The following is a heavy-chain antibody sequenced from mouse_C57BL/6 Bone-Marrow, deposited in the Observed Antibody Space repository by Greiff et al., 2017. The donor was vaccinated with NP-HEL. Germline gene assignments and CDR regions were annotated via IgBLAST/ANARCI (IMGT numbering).Heavy chain of an antibody. CDR3: ARPLLLWAWFAY. Sequence: VQLKQPGAELVKPGASVKLSCKASGYTFTSYWMHWVKQRPGQGLEWIGMIHPNSGSTNYNEKFKSKATLTVDKSSSTAYMQLSSLTSEDSAVYYCARPLLLWAWFAYWGQGTLVTVSA. CDR1: GYTFTSYW. D-gene: IGHD2-1*01. V-gene: IGHV1-64*01. CDR2: IHPNSGST. J-gene: IGHJ3*01.